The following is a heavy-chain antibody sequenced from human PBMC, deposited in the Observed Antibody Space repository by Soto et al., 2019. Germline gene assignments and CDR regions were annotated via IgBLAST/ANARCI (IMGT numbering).Heavy chain of an antibody. CDR3: VRDGTKTLRDWFDT. D-gene: IGHD1-1*01. J-gene: IGHJ5*02. Sequence: LSLTCTVSGASISGYYWSWIRKSAGKGLEWIGRIYATGTTDYNPSLKSRVMMSVDTSKKQFSLKLRSVTAADTAVYYCVRDGTKTLRDWFDTWGQGISVTVSS. CDR1: GASISGYY. CDR2: IYATGTT. V-gene: IGHV4-4*07.